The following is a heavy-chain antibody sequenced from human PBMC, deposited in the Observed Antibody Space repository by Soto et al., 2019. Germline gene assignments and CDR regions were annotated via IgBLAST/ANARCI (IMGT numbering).Heavy chain of an antibody. J-gene: IGHJ4*02. CDR1: GFTFSNYW. CDR3: VRDHRRDY. CDR2: ISSDGGST. V-gene: IGHV3-74*01. Sequence: EVQLVESGGGLVQPGGSLRLSCAASGFTFSNYWMHWVRQAPGKGLVWVSRISSDGGSTDYADYVKGRFTISRDNAKNTLYLQMNSLRADDTAVYYCVRDHRRDYWGQRTLVTVSS.